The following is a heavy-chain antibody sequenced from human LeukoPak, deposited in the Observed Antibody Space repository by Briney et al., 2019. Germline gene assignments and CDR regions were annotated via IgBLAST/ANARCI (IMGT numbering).Heavy chain of an antibody. D-gene: IGHD2-2*01. J-gene: IGHJ6*03. CDR2: IIPIFGTA. V-gene: IGHV1-69*13. Sequence: ASVKVSCKASGGTFSSYAISWVRQAPGQGLEWREGIIPIFGTANYAQKFQGRVTITADESTSTAYMELSSLRSEDTAVYYCARSTDIVVVPAATRFLEGSLEHGYYYYMDVWGKGTTVTVSS. CDR3: ARSTDIVVVPAATRFLEGSLEHGYYYYMDV. CDR1: GGTFSSYA.